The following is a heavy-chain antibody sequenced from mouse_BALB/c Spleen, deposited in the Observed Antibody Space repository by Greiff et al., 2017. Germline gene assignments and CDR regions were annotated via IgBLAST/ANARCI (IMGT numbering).Heavy chain of an antibody. CDR3: ARNYGSSWYFDV. CDR1: GYSITSDYA. CDR2: ISYSGST. Sequence: EVKLMESGPGLVKPSQSLSLTCTVTGYSITSDYAWNWIRQFPGNKLEWMGYISYSGSTSYNPSLKSRISITRDTSKNQFFLQLKSVTTEDTATYYCARNYGSSWYFDVWGAGTTVTVSS. V-gene: IGHV3-2*02. J-gene: IGHJ1*01. D-gene: IGHD1-1*01.